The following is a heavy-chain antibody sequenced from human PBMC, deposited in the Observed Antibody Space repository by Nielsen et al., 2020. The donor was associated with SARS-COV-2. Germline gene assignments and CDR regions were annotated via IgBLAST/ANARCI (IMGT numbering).Heavy chain of an antibody. CDR2: IYYSGST. CDR1: GGSISSSSYY. V-gene: IGHV4-39*01. J-gene: IGHJ6*02. D-gene: IGHD5-18*01. Sequence: SETLSLTCTVSGGSISSSSYYWGWIRQPPGKGLEWIGSIYYSGSTYYNPSLKSRVTISVDTSKNQFSLKLSSVTAADTAVYYCARADATAPYYYYGMDVWGQGTTVTVSS. CDR3: ARADATAPYYYYGMDV.